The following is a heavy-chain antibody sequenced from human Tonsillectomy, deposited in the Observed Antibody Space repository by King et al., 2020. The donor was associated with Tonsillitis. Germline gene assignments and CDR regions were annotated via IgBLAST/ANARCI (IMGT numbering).Heavy chain of an antibody. V-gene: IGHV3-21*01. Sequence: QLVQSGGGLVKPGGSLRLSCAASGFTFSSYSMNWVRQAPGKGLEWVSSISSSSSYIYYADSVKGRFTISRDNAKNSLYLQMNSLRAEDTAVYYCARDGDIVVVPAALDSWGQGTLVTVSS. D-gene: IGHD2-2*01. CDR1: GFTFSSYS. J-gene: IGHJ4*02. CDR2: ISSSSSYI. CDR3: ARDGDIVVVPAALDS.